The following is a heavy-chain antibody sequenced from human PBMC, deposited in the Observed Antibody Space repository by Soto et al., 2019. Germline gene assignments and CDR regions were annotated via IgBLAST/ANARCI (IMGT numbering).Heavy chain of an antibody. Sequence: GGSLRLSCAASGFTVSSNYMSWVRQAPGKGLEWVSVIYSGGSTYYADSVKGRFTISRDNSKNTLYLQMNSLRAEDTAVYYCARDPYYDSSGYRIDYWGQGTLVTVS. CDR2: IYSGGST. CDR3: ARDPYYDSSGYRIDY. D-gene: IGHD3-22*01. CDR1: GFTVSSNY. J-gene: IGHJ4*02. V-gene: IGHV3-66*01.